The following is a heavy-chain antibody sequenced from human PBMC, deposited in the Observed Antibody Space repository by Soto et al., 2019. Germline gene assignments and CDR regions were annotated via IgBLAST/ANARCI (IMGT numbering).Heavy chain of an antibody. V-gene: IGHV3-23*01. D-gene: IGHD3-10*01. CDR2: IDGSGGTT. CDR3: AKNSGWFNT. Sequence: GSLRLSCAASGFPFSSTDMTWVRQAPGKGLEWVSTIDGSGGTTYYADSVQGRFTISRDNSINTVFLQMNSLRADDTALYFCAKNSGWFNTWGQGALVTVPS. J-gene: IGHJ5*02. CDR1: GFPFSSTD.